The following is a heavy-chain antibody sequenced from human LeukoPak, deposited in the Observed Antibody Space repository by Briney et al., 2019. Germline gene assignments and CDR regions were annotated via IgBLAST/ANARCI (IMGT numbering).Heavy chain of an antibody. V-gene: IGHV3-74*01. CDR2: ISPTGSTT. CDR3: ARGRGSYRAIDY. J-gene: IGHJ4*02. CDR1: GFSFSGHW. Sequence: GGSLRLSCAASGFSFSGHWMHWARQLPGKGLVWVSRISPTGSTTSYADSVKGRFTISRDNSKNTLYLQMNSLRAEDTAVYYCARGRGSYRAIDYWGQGTLVTVSS. D-gene: IGHD1-26*01.